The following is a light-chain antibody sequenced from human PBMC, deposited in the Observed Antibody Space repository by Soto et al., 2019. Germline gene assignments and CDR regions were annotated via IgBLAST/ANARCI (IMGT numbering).Light chain of an antibody. CDR3: QQDPTYPVT. CDR2: DPS. J-gene: IGKJ4*01. CDR1: QEISNH. Sequence: DIQMTKSPSSLSASVGDRVTITCPASQEISNHLAWFPQKPGKPPKSLIDDPSSLQSGVPSKFSGSGSGTDFTITISCLQPEDFASYYCQQDPTYPVTFGGGTKVEIK. V-gene: IGKV1-16*02.